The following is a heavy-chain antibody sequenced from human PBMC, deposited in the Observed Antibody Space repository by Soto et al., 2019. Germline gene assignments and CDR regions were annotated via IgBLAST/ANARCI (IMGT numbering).Heavy chain of an antibody. V-gene: IGHV3-33*01. D-gene: IGHD4-17*01. J-gene: IGHJ3*02. CDR3: AREATNDYGDYVDAFDI. CDR1: GFTFSSYG. Sequence: QVQLVESGGGVVQPGRSLRLSCAASGFTFSSYGMHWVRQAPGKGLEWVAVIWYDGSNKYYADSVKGRFTISRDNSKNTLYLQMNSLSAEDTAVYYCAREATNDYGDYVDAFDIWGQGTMVTVSS. CDR2: IWYDGSNK.